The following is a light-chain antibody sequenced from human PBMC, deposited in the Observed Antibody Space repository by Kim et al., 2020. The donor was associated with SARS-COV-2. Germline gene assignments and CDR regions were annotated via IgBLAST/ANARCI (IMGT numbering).Light chain of an antibody. CDR1: SLRSYY. Sequence: SSELTQDPAVSVALGQTVRITCQGDSLRSYYASWYQQKPGQAPVLVIYDKNNRPSGIPDRFSGSRSGNTASLTITGAQAEDEADFYCNSRDSSGNHVVFGGGTQLTVL. CDR2: DKN. J-gene: IGLJ2*01. CDR3: NSRDSSGNHVV. V-gene: IGLV3-19*01.